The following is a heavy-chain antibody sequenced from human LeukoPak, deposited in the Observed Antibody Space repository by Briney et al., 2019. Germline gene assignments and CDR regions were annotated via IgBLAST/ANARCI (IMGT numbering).Heavy chain of an antibody. CDR3: ARALSSGWYVEY. V-gene: IGHV3-7*01. CDR2: IKQDGSEK. Sequence: GGSLRLSCAASGFTFSTYWMSWVRQAPGKGLEWVANIKQDGSEKHYVDSVKSRFTISRDNSKNSVYLQLNSLRAEDTAVYYCARALSSGWYVEYWGQGTLVTVSS. J-gene: IGHJ4*02. D-gene: IGHD6-19*01. CDR1: GFTFSTYW.